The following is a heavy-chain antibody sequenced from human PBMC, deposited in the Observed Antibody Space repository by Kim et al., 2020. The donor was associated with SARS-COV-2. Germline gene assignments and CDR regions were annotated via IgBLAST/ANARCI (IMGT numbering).Heavy chain of an antibody. Sequence: GGSLRLSCAASGFTFSSYSMNWVRQAPGKGLEWVSSISSSSSYIYYADSVKGRFTISRDNAKNSLYLQMNSLRAEDTAVYYCASIHPHYYDSSEPIDYWGQGTLVTVSS. J-gene: IGHJ4*02. CDR3: ASIHPHYYDSSEPIDY. CDR1: GFTFSSYS. V-gene: IGHV3-21*01. D-gene: IGHD3-22*01. CDR2: ISSSSSYI.